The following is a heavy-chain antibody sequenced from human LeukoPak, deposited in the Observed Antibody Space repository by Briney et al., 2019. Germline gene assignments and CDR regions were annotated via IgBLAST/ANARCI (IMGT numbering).Heavy chain of an antibody. CDR2: ISGSGGST. J-gene: IGHJ4*02. Sequence: GGSLRLSCAASGFSFSSYAMSWVRQAPGKGLEWVSAISGSGGSTYYADSVKGRFTISRDNSKNTLYLQMNSLRAEDTAVYYCAKDFPGRGYSYGLFDYWGQGTLVTVSS. D-gene: IGHD5-18*01. CDR1: GFSFSSYA. V-gene: IGHV3-23*01. CDR3: AKDFPGRGYSYGLFDY.